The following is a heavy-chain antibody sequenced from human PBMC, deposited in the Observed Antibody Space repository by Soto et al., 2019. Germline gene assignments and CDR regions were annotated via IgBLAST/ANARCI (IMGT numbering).Heavy chain of an antibody. V-gene: IGHV3-23*01. Sequence: GGSLRLSCAASGFTFGAYVMHWVRRAPGKGLEWVSSISGSGGSTYYADSVRGRFTISRDNSKNTLYLQMNSLRAEDTAVYYCVLRPPYYFDYWGQGTLATVSS. CDR1: GFTFGAYV. CDR2: ISGSGGST. J-gene: IGHJ4*02. CDR3: VLRPPYYFDY. D-gene: IGHD4-17*01.